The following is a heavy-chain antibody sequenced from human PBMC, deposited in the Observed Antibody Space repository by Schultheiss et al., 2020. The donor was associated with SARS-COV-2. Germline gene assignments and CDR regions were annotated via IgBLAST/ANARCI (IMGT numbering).Heavy chain of an antibody. CDR1: GGSISSSSYY. CDR2: IYTSGST. V-gene: IGHV4-61*02. CDR3: ARDGIAAAGYHPNWFDP. D-gene: IGHD6-13*01. Sequence: SETLSLTCTVSGGSISSSSYYWSWIRQPAGKGLEWIGRIYTSGSTNYNPSLKSRVTMSVDTSKNQFSLKLSSVTAADTAVYYCARDGIAAAGYHPNWFDPWGQGTLVTVSS. J-gene: IGHJ5*02.